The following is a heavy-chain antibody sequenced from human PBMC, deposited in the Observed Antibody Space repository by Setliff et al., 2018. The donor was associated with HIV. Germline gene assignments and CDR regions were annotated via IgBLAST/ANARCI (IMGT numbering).Heavy chain of an antibody. Sequence: SETRSLTCTVAGYSLSSGYYWGWIRQPPGKGLEWVGSIYYSGRTYYNPSLKSRVTISVDPSKNQCSLKLSSVTAADTAVYYCARVGWDYYDSSGVGEFDYWGQGTLVTVSS. J-gene: IGHJ4*02. CDR3: ARVGWDYYDSSGVGEFDY. D-gene: IGHD3-22*01. CDR2: IYYSGRT. V-gene: IGHV4-38-2*02. CDR1: GYSLSSGYY.